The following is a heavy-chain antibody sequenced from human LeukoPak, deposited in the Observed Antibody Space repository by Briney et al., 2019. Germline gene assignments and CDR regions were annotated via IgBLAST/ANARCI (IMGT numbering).Heavy chain of an antibody. CDR2: ITNSGDFV. Sequence: GGSLRLSCAASGFRFSGHYMSWIRQAPGKGLEWISYITNSGDFVNYADSVKGRFTISRDNAKNSLYLQMNSLRAEDTAVYYCAREARATPDFWGQGTVVTDSS. D-gene: IGHD1-26*01. J-gene: IGHJ4*02. CDR3: AREARATPDF. CDR1: GFRFSGHY. V-gene: IGHV3-11*01.